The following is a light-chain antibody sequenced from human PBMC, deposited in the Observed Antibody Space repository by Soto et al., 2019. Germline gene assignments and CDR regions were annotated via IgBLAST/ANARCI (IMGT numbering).Light chain of an antibody. CDR3: AAWDDSLNIWV. CDR1: NSNIGNNA. Sequence: QSVLTQPPSVSEAPRQRVTISWSGSNSNIGNNAVGWYQQLPGKAPKLLIYYDDLVPSGVSDRFSGSKSGTSASLAISGLQSEDEADYYCAAWDDSLNIWVFGGGTQLTVL. J-gene: IGLJ3*02. CDR2: YDD. V-gene: IGLV1-36*01.